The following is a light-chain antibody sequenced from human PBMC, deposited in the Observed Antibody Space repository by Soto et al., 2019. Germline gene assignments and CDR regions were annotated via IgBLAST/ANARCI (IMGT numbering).Light chain of an antibody. V-gene: IGKV1-5*03. CDR3: QQYNSYST. J-gene: IGKJ1*01. Sequence: EIQMTQSPSTLSASVGDGVTITCRASQSISSWLAWYQQKPGKAPKLLIYKASSLESGVPSRFSGSGSGTEFTLTISSLQPDDFATYYCQQYNSYSTFGQGTKVDIK. CDR2: KAS. CDR1: QSISSW.